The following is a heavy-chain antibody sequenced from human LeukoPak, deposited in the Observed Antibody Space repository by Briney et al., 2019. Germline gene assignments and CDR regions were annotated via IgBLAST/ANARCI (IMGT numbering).Heavy chain of an antibody. CDR1: GFTFSNYW. CDR2: INSDGSSI. D-gene: IGHD3-22*01. J-gene: IGHJ3*02. V-gene: IGHV3-74*01. Sequence: PGGSLRLSCAASGFTFSNYWMHWVRQAPGKGLVWVSRINSDGSSISYAGSVKGRFTISRDNAKNTLYLQMYSLRAEDTAVYYCARVVYYYDSSGYPNAFDMWGQGTMVTVSS. CDR3: ARVVYYYDSSGYPNAFDM.